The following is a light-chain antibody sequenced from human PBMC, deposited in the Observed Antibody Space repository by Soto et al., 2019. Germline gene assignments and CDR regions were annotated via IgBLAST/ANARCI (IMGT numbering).Light chain of an antibody. Sequence: EILLTQATGTRSLSPGERATLSCRSSQSVSINLAWYQQKFGQAPRLLIFGASTRAAGVPARFSGSRSGAEFTLTISSVQSEDFAVYDDEQYDKCPPITFGQGTRLEIK. J-gene: IGKJ5*01. V-gene: IGKV3-15*01. CDR1: QSVSIN. CDR2: GAS. CDR3: EQYDKCPPIT.